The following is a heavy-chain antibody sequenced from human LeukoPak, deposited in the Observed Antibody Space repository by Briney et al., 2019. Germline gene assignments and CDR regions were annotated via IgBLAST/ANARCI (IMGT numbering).Heavy chain of an antibody. Sequence: SETLSLTCTVSGGSISTGAFYWGWIRQPPGKGLEWIGSIYDSGNEFYNPSLKSRVTISADTSKNQFSLKLNSVTAADTAMYYCARQISDYYYYYMDVWGEGITVTVSS. J-gene: IGHJ6*03. D-gene: IGHD2/OR15-2a*01. CDR2: IYDSGNE. CDR1: GGSISTGAFY. V-gene: IGHV4-39*01. CDR3: ARQISDYYYYYMDV.